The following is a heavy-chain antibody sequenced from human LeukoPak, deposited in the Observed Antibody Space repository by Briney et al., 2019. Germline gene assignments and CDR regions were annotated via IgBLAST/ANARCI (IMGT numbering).Heavy chain of an antibody. CDR3: ARVIAAAVDYYYMDV. CDR2: TSSSSSTI. D-gene: IGHD6-13*01. CDR1: GFTFSGYD. V-gene: IGHV3-48*04. Sequence: GGSLRLSCAASGFTFSGYDMSWVRQAPGKGLEWVSYTSSSSSTIYYADSVKSRFTISRDNAKNSLYLQMNSLRAEDTAVYYCARVIAAAVDYYYMDVWGKGTTVTVSS. J-gene: IGHJ6*03.